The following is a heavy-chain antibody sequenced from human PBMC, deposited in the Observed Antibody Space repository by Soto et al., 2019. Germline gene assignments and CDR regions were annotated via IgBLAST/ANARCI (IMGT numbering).Heavy chain of an antibody. V-gene: IGHV1-69*02. CDR3: CRDWITMVRGVTLGYYYYYGMDV. Sequence: QVQLVQSGAEVKKPGSSVKVSCKASGGTFSSYTISWVRQAPGQGLEWMGRIIPILGIANYAQKFQGRVNNNAEKITDTGHNEPSRLGSEGTAGYYRCRDWITMVRGVTLGYYYYYGMDVWGQGTTVTVSS. CDR2: IIPILGIA. CDR1: GGTFSSYT. J-gene: IGHJ6*02. D-gene: IGHD3-10*01.